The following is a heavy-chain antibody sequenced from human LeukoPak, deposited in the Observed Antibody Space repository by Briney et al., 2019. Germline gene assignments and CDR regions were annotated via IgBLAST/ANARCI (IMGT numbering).Heavy chain of an antibody. Sequence: GRSLRLSCAASGFTFSTYAMHWVRQAPGKGLEWVAVMWSDGDNRYYADSVKGRFTISRDNSKNTLYLEMNSLRAEDTAVHYCVRDRCSGGSCRLFDYGGEGALVTVSS. CDR3: VRDRCSGGSCRLFDY. J-gene: IGHJ4*02. CDR1: GFTFSTYA. D-gene: IGHD2-15*01. CDR2: MWSDGDNR. V-gene: IGHV3-33*01.